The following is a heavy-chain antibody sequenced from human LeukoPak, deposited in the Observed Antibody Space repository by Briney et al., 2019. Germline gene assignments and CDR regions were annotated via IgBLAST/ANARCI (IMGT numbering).Heavy chain of an antibody. J-gene: IGHJ6*02. V-gene: IGHV5-51*01. CDR2: IYPGDSDT. Sequence: GESLKISCKGSGDSFTSYWIGWVSQMPGKGLEWMGIIYPGDSDTRYSLSFQGQVTISADKSISTAYLQWSSLKASDTAMYYCARHEEPYYYDYFVMDVWGQGTTVTVSS. CDR3: ARHEEPYYYDYFVMDV. CDR1: GDSFTSYW. D-gene: IGHD1-14*01.